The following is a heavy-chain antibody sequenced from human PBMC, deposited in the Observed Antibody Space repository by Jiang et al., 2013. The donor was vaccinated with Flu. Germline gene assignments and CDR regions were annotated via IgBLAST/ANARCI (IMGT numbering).Heavy chain of an antibody. D-gene: IGHD6-19*01. CDR2: IYHSGTT. J-gene: IGHJ4*02. Sequence: GSGLVKPSQTLSLTCTVSGGSISSDPYYWTWIRQHPGKGLEWVGYIYHSGTTYYNPSLRSRIAISVDTSKNQFSLKLTSVTAADTAVYYCARGGRMAVAGTYWGQGTLVTASS. V-gene: IGHV4-31*03. CDR3: ARGGRMAVAGTY. CDR1: GGSISSDPYY.